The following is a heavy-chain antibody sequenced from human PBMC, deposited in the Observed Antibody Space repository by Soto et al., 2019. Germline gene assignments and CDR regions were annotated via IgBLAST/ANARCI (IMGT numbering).Heavy chain of an antibody. CDR3: TRVGYSGKDPDVFDY. Sequence: SETLSLTCTVSGGSISSSSYYWGWIRQPPGKGLEWIGNIYYSGSTYYNPSLKSRVTISVDTSRNQFSLTLGSVSAADTAVYYCTRVGYSGKDPDVFDYWGPGTLVTVSS. D-gene: IGHD5-12*01. CDR2: IYYSGST. CDR1: GGSISSSSYY. V-gene: IGHV4-39*01. J-gene: IGHJ4*02.